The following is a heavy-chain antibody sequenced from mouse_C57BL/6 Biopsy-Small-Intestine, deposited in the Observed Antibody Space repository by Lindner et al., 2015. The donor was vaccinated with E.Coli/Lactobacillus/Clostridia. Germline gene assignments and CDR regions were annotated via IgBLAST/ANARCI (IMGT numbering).Heavy chain of an antibody. CDR2: INPNSGGT. CDR1: GYAFTDYY. Sequence: SVKVSCKASGYAFTDYYMHWVRQAPGQGLEWMGRINPNSGGTDDAEKFHGRVTMTRDASISTAYMELSNLRSDDTAVYYCARAHYRIGYESFDYWGQGTLVTVSS. CDR3: ARAHYRIGYESFDY. J-gene: IGHJ4*01. D-gene: IGHD2-1*01. V-gene: IGHV1-84*02.